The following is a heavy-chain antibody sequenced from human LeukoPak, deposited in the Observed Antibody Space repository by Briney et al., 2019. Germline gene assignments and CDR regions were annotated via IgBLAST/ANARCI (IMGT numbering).Heavy chain of an antibody. CDR1: GFTFSSYG. CDR3: AKDRYPNAVTTNGMDV. Sequence: GGSLRLSCAASGFTFSSYGMHWVRQAPGKGLEWVAKISYDGSRIYYADSVKGRFTISRDSPKKTLNLHMNSLRGEDTAVYYCAKDRYPNAVTTNGMDVWGQGTTVTVSS. CDR2: ISYDGSRI. D-gene: IGHD4-17*01. J-gene: IGHJ6*02. V-gene: IGHV3-30*18.